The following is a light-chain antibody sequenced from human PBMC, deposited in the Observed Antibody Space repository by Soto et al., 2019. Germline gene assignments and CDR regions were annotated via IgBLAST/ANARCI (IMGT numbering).Light chain of an antibody. CDR1: QSVSSSY. V-gene: IGKV3-20*01. Sequence: EIVLTQSPGTLSLSPGERATLSCRASQSVSSSYLACYQQKPGQAPRLLIYGASSRATGIPARFSGSGSGTDFTLTISSLQPEDFAVYYCQQYSSSLPITFGQGTRLEIK. CDR3: QQYSSSLPIT. J-gene: IGKJ5*01. CDR2: GAS.